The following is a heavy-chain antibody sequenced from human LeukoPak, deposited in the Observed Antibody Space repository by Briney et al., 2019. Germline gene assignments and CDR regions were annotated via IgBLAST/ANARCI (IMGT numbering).Heavy chain of an antibody. D-gene: IGHD2-15*01. Sequence: SETLSLICAVSGGSISSGGYSWSWIRQPPGKGLEWIGYIYHSGSTYYNPSLKSRVTISVDRSKNQFSLKLSSVTAADTAVYYCARGYSGGSLNWFDPWGQGTLVTVSS. V-gene: IGHV4-30-2*01. J-gene: IGHJ5*02. CDR3: ARGYSGGSLNWFDP. CDR1: GGSISSGGYS. CDR2: IYHSGST.